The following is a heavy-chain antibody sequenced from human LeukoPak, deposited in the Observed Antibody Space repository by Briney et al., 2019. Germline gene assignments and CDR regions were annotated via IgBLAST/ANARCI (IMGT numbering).Heavy chain of an antibody. CDR2: INTNTGHR. V-gene: IGHV7-4-1*02. CDR1: GYTFTSCA. Sequence: ASVKVFCKASGYTFTSCAMNWVRQAPGQGLGWMGWINTNTGHRTYVQGFTGRFVFSLDTSVSTAYLQISSLKAEDTAVYYCARDHEDTAMVDDYWGQGTLVTVSS. CDR3: ARDHEDTAMVDDY. J-gene: IGHJ4*02. D-gene: IGHD5-18*01.